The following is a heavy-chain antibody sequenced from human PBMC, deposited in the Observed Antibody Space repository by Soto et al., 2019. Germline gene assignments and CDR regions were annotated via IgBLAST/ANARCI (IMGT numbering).Heavy chain of an antibody. V-gene: IGHV3-23*01. CDR1: GFTFNNYA. D-gene: IGHD7-27*01. Sequence: EVQLLESGGGLGQPGGSLRLSCAASGFTFNNYAMSWVRQAPGKGLVWVSTISDRGGSAYYAASVKGRFTIFRDDSRNTIYLQMNSLTAGDAAVYYCAKEGSTGLYHFDYWGQGTLVTVSS. CDR3: AKEGSTGLYHFDY. CDR2: ISDRGGSA. J-gene: IGHJ4*02.